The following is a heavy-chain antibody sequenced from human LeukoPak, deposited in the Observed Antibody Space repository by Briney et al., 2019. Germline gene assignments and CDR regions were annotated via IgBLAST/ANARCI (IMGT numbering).Heavy chain of an antibody. V-gene: IGHV3-21*01. CDR3: AKEDWNYGGFDY. D-gene: IGHD1-7*01. CDR1: GFSLGIYT. Sequence: GGSLRLSCAASGFSLGIYTMNWVRQAPGKGLERVSSISSRSTYIYYADSVKGRFTVSRDNANNSVYLQVNSLRAKDTAVYYCAKEDWNYGGFDYWGQGTLVTVSS. CDR2: ISSRSTYI. J-gene: IGHJ4*02.